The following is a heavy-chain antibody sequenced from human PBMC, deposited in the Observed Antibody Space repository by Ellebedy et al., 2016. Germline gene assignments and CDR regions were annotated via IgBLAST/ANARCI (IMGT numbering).Heavy chain of an antibody. CDR1: GFSLTTSAVV. CDR2: TYGNDDK. Sequence: SGPTLVKPTQTLTLTCTFSGFSLTTSAVVVGWIRQPPGKALEWLAFTYGNDDKRYSPSLKRRLTITKHSSKNQVVLTMTNMDPVDTGTYYCAHRTTVTSVDYWGQGTLVTVSS. CDR3: AHRTTVTSVDY. V-gene: IGHV2-5*01. D-gene: IGHD4-11*01. J-gene: IGHJ4*02.